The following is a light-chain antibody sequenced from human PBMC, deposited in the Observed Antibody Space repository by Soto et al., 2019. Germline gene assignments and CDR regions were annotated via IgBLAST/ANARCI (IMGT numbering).Light chain of an antibody. CDR1: SSDVDDYRY. Sequence: QSALVQLRSVSGSPGQLLTISCTGASSDVDDYRYVSWYQQYPGKAPKLVIYDGNKRPSGVPDRFSGSNSGNTASLTISGLQAEDEADYYCCSYVTTPEIFGTGTKVTVL. CDR3: CSYVTTPEI. J-gene: IGLJ1*01. V-gene: IGLV2-11*01. CDR2: DGN.